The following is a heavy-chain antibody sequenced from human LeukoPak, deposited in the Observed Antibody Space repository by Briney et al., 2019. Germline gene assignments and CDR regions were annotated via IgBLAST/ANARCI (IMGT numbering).Heavy chain of an antibody. CDR2: IYYSGST. J-gene: IGHJ4*02. CDR3: ASAATYLRYFDY. V-gene: IGHV4-59*01. Sequence: SETLSLTCAVYGGSFSGYYWSWIRQPPGKGLEWIGYIYYSGSTNYNPSLKSRVTISVDTSKNQFSLKLSSVTAADTAVYYCASAATYLRYFDYWGQGTLVTVSS. CDR1: GGSFSGYY. D-gene: IGHD5-12*01.